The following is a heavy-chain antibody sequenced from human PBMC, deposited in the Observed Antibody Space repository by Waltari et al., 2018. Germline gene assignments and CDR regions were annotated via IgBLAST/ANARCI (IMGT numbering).Heavy chain of an antibody. Sequence: EVQLVESGGGLVQPGGSLRLSCAASGFTFSRSWMSWVRQAPGKGLEWVANIKQDGSEKYYVDSVKGRFTISRDNAKNSLYLQMNSLRAEDTAVYYCARNYYYGMDVWGQGTTVTVSS. J-gene: IGHJ6*02. CDR3: ARNYYYGMDV. CDR1: GFTFSRSW. V-gene: IGHV3-7*01. CDR2: IKQDGSEK.